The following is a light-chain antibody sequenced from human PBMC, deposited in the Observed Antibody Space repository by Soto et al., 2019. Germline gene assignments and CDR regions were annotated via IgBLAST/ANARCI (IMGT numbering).Light chain of an antibody. Sequence: DIQMTQSPSTLSGSVGDRVTITCRASQTISSWLAWYQQKPGKAPKLLIYKASTLKSGVPSRFSGSGSGTDFTLTISSLQPEDFATYYCQQSYSTPPWTFGQGTKGDIK. CDR1: QTISSW. V-gene: IGKV1-5*03. CDR2: KAS. J-gene: IGKJ1*01. CDR3: QQSYSTPPWT.